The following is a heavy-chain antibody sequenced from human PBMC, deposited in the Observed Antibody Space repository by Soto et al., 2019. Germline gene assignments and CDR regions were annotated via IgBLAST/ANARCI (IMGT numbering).Heavy chain of an antibody. CDR1: GFTVSSKY. V-gene: IGHV3-66*01. CDR2: IYSVGNT. CDR3: ASTVSTYYYYGMGV. J-gene: IGHJ6*02. Sequence: EEQLVESGGGVVQPGGSLRLSCAASGFTVSSKYMSWVRQAPGKGLEWVSVIYSVGNTYYADSVKGRLTISRDNSNNTLYLQMNSLRAEDTAVYYCASTVSTYYYYGMGVWGQGTTVTVSS.